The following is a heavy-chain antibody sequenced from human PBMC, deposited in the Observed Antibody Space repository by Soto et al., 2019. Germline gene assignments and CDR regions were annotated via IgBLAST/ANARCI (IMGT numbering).Heavy chain of an antibody. CDR1: GGSIRSNNW. CDR3: ARRPYYYDSPGPPR. CDR2: IFHSGST. Sequence: ASETLSLTCAVSGGSIRSNNWWSWVRQPPGKGLEWIGGIFHSGSTKYNPSLKSRVTISVDTSKNQFSLNLSSVTAADTAVYYCARRPYYYDSPGPPRWGQGMLVTVSS. D-gene: IGHD3-9*01. V-gene: IGHV4-4*02. J-gene: IGHJ4*02.